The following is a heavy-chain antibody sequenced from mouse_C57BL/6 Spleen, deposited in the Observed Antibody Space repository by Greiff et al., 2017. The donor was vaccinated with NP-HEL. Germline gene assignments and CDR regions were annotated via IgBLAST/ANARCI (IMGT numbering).Heavy chain of an antibody. Sequence: QVQLKESGPGLVAPSQSLSITCTVSGFSLTSYGVHWVRQPPGKGLEWLVVIWSDGSTTYTSALKSRLSIRKDNSKSQVFLKMNSLQTDDTSMFYCARGSGSSPYYYAMDYWGQGTSVTVSS. CDR3: ARGSGSSPYYYAMDY. V-gene: IGHV2-6*03. CDR2: IWSDGST. J-gene: IGHJ4*01. CDR1: GFSLTSYG. D-gene: IGHD1-1*01.